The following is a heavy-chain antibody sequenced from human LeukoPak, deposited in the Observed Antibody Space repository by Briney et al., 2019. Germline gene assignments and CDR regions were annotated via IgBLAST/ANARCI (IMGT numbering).Heavy chain of an antibody. CDR1: GGSMSSYY. CDR3: ARLRRWFDP. V-gene: IGHV4-59*08. CDR2: IYYSGIT. J-gene: IGHJ5*02. Sequence: SETLSLTCTVSGGSMSSYYWSWIRQSPGKGLEWIGYIYYSGITNYNPSLKSRVTISVDTSNNQFSLKVTSVTAADTAVYYCARLRRWFDPWGQGTLVTVSS.